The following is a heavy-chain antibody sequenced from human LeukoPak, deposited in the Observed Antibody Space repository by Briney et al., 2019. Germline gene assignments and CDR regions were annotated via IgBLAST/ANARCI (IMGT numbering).Heavy chain of an antibody. D-gene: IGHD6-13*01. CDR2: IDYSGTT. J-gene: IGHJ5*02. CDR1: DTSYF. Sequence: SETLSLTCTVSDTSYFWSWIRQPPGKGLEWIGSIDYSGTTNYNPSLKSRITMSVDTSKNQFSLNLSSVTTADTAMYYCASQGSSSLPPKPWGQGTLVTVSS. V-gene: IGHV4-59*01. CDR3: ASQGSSSLPPKP.